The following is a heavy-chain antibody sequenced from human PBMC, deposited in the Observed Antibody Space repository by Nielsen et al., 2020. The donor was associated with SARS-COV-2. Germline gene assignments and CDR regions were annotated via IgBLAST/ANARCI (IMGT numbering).Heavy chain of an antibody. Sequence: GESLKISCAASGFTFSSYSMNWVRQAPGKGLEWVSSISSSSSYIYYADSVKGRFTISRDNSKNTLYLQMNSLRAEDTAVYYCARGGYYDSSGYLSYYGMDVWGQGTTVTVSS. V-gene: IGHV3-21*01. CDR2: ISSSSSYI. J-gene: IGHJ6*02. D-gene: IGHD3-22*01. CDR1: GFTFSSYS. CDR3: ARGGYYDSSGYLSYYGMDV.